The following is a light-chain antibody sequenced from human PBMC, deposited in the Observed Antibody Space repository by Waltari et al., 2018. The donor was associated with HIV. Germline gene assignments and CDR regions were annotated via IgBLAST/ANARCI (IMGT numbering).Light chain of an antibody. Sequence: QSMLTQPPSASATPGQRVTISCSVTNSNIGNNYVYWYQQLPCTAPKVLIYRKNYRSSGVTDRFSGCKSGTSASRAISGLRSEDVADYYCATWDDNLSCWVFGGGTKLTVL. V-gene: IGLV1-47*01. J-gene: IGLJ3*02. CDR3: ATWDDNLSCWV. CDR1: NSNIGNNY. CDR2: RKN.